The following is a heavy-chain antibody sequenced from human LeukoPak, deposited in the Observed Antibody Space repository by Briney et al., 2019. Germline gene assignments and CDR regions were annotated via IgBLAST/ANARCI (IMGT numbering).Heavy chain of an antibody. D-gene: IGHD3-16*01. J-gene: IGHJ4*02. Sequence: GGSLRRSCAASGFTFSSYGMHWVRQAPGKGLEWVAVISYDGSNKYYADSVKGRFTISRDNSKNTLYLQMNSLRAEDTAVYYCAKERSHLINYFDYWGQGTLVTVSS. V-gene: IGHV3-30*18. CDR1: GFTFSSYG. CDR3: AKERSHLINYFDY. CDR2: ISYDGSNK.